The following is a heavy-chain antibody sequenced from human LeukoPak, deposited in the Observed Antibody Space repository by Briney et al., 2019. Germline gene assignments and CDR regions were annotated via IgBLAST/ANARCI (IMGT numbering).Heavy chain of an antibody. CDR1: GGSLSSFV. Sequence: ASVKVSCKTSGGSLSSFVINWVRQAPGQGLEWMGGIIPIFGTVNYAQKFQGRVTITADESTSTAYMELSSLRSEDTAVYYCARTSFEEWLPKSGYFQYWGQGTLVTVSS. CDR3: ARTSFEEWLPKSGYFQY. D-gene: IGHD3-3*02. V-gene: IGHV1-69*13. J-gene: IGHJ1*01. CDR2: IIPIFGTV.